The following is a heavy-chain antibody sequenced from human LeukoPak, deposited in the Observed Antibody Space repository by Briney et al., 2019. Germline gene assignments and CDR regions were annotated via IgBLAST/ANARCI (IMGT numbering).Heavy chain of an antibody. Sequence: SETLFLTCAVSADSFSSHYWTWIRQPPGKGLEWIGYISYIGSTNYNPSLKSRVTISIDTSKNQFSLKLSSVTAADTAVYYCARDLVTVTKGFDIWGQGTMVSVSS. CDR1: ADSFSSHY. V-gene: IGHV4-59*11. D-gene: IGHD4-17*01. CDR2: ISYIGST. J-gene: IGHJ3*02. CDR3: ARDLVTVTKGFDI.